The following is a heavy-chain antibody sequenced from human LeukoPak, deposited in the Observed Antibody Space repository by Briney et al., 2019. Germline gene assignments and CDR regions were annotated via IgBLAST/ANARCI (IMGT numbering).Heavy chain of an antibody. J-gene: IGHJ4*02. D-gene: IGHD5-18*01. CDR1: SGSLSSGSYY. V-gene: IGHV4-61*02. CDR3: ARGLWPLYYFDY. CDR2: IYTSGRT. Sequence: SQTLSLTCTVSSGSLSSGSYYWSWIRQPAGKGLEWIGRIYTSGRTDYNPSLKSRVTISVDTSKNQFSLKLSSVTAADTAVYYCARGLWPLYYFDYLGQGTLVTVSS.